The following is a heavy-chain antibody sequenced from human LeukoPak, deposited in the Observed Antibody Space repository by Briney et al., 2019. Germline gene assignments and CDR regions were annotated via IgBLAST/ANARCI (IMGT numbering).Heavy chain of an antibody. CDR2: TYYSGST. Sequence: SETLSLTCTVSGGSISSHYWSWIRQPPGKGLEWIGYTYYSGSTNYNPSLKSRVTISVDTSKNQFYLKLSSVTAADTAVYYCARVAPPPGLFGVVIMIPWFDPWGQGTLVTVSS. V-gene: IGHV4-59*11. J-gene: IGHJ5*02. CDR3: ARVAPPPGLFGVVIMIPWFDP. CDR1: GGSISSHY. D-gene: IGHD3-3*01.